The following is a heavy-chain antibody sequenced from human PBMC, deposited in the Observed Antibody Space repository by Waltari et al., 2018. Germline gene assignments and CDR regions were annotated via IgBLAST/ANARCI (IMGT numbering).Heavy chain of an antibody. D-gene: IGHD6-6*01. CDR3: ARGSSIAAPVDY. CDR2: INTIFGKA. J-gene: IGHJ4*02. V-gene: IGHV1-69*01. CDR1: GGTFSSYA. Sequence: QVQLVQSGAEVKKPGSSVKVSCKASGGTFSSYAISWVRQAPGQGLKWMGGINTIFGKANHAKKFQGRVTITAEESTSTAYMELSSLRSEDTAVYYCARGSSIAAPVDYWGQGTLVTVSS.